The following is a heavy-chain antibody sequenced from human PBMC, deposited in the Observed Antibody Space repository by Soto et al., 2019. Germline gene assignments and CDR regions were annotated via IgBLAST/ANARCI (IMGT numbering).Heavy chain of an antibody. J-gene: IGHJ4*02. Sequence: PGGSLRLSCAASGFTFSSYSMNWVRQAPGKGLEWVSSISSSSSYIYYADSVKGRFTISRDNAKSSLYLQMNSLRAEDTAVYYCARDLDYYDSSGQYWGQGTLVTVYS. CDR2: ISSSSSYI. CDR1: GFTFSSYS. V-gene: IGHV3-21*01. CDR3: ARDLDYYDSSGQY. D-gene: IGHD3-22*01.